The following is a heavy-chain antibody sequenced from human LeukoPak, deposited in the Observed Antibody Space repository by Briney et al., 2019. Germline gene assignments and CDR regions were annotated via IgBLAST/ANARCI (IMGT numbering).Heavy chain of an antibody. D-gene: IGHD2-2*02. Sequence: GGSLRLSCAGSGFTFYSYAMQWVRQAPGEGLEYVSGISSGGEATYYANSVKERFIISRDNSRNMVYLQMGSLRAEDMAVYYCARADCSSSSCYTVAYWGQGTLVTVSS. J-gene: IGHJ4*02. CDR1: GFTFYSYA. CDR2: ISSGGEAT. V-gene: IGHV3-64*01. CDR3: ARADCSSSSCYTVAY.